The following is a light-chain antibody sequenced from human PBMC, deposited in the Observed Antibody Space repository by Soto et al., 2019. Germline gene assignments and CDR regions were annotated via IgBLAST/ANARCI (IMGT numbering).Light chain of an antibody. CDR3: QKYNSAPRT. J-gene: IGKJ1*01. V-gene: IGKV1-27*01. CDR1: QSISSW. CDR2: AAS. Sequence: DIQLTQSQSFLSASVGEGVRIXCRASQSISSWLAWYQQKPGKVPKLLIYAASTLQSGVPSRFSGSGSGTDFTLTISSLQPEDVATYYCQKYNSAPRTFGQGTKVDIK.